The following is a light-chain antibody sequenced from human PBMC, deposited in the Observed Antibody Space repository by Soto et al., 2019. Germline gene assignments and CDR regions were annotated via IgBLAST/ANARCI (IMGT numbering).Light chain of an antibody. CDR2: DAS. Sequence: EIVLTQSPATLSLSPGERATLSCRASQSVSNYLAWYQQKPGQAPRLLLHDASDRATGIPARFSGSGSETDFTLTISSLEPEDFALYYCQQRSSWPITFGQGTRLEIK. V-gene: IGKV3-11*01. J-gene: IGKJ5*01. CDR3: QQRSSWPIT. CDR1: QSVSNY.